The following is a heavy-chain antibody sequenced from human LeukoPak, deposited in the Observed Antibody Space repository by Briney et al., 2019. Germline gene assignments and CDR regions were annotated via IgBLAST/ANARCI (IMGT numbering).Heavy chain of an antibody. V-gene: IGHV1-69*13. CDR1: GGTFSSYA. J-gene: IGHJ4*02. Sequence: SVKVSCKASGGTFSSYAISWVRQAPGQGLGWMGGIIPIFGTANYAQKFQGRVTITADESTSTAYMELSSLRSEDTAVYYCARDTFDSSGTDYWGQGTLVTVSS. CDR3: ARDTFDSSGTDY. CDR2: IIPIFGTA. D-gene: IGHD3-22*01.